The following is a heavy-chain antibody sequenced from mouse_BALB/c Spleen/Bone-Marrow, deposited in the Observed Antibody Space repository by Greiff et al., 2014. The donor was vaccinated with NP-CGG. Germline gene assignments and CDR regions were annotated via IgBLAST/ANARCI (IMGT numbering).Heavy chain of an antibody. J-gene: IGHJ4*01. Sequence: VQLQQSGAEVMRPGFSVNISCKASGYAFSNYGVNWVKQRPGQGLEWIGQIYPGDGDTNYNGKFKGRVTLTADKPSSTAYMQLSSLTSEDSAVYFCASVYDYGRGYAMDYWGQGTSVTVSS. CDR3: ASVYDYGRGYAMDY. CDR1: GYAFSNYG. CDR2: IYPGDGDT. D-gene: IGHD2-4*01. V-gene: IGHV1-80*01.